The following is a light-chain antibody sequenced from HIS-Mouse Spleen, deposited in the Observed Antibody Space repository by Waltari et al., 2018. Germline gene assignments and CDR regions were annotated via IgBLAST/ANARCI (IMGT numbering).Light chain of an antibody. V-gene: IGLV3-10*01. CDR1: ALPNKY. J-gene: IGLJ3*02. CDR3: YSTDSSGNHRRV. Sequence: SYELTQPPSVSVSPGQTARITCSGAALPNKYAYWYQQKSGQAPVLVIYEDSKRPSGIPERFSGSSSGTMATLTISGAQVEDEADYYCYSTDSSGNHRRVFGGGTKLTVL. CDR2: EDS.